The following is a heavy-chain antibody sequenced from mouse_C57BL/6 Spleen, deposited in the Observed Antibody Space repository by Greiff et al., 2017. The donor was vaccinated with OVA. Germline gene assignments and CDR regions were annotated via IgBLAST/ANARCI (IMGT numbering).Heavy chain of an antibody. D-gene: IGHD1-1*01. V-gene: IGHV8-8*01. CDR2: IWWDDDK. CDR3: ARRGDYYGSRGAMDY. CDR1: GFSLSTFGMG. Sequence: QVTLKECGPGILQPSQTLSLTCSFSGFSLSTFGMGVGWIRQPSGKGLEWLARIWWDDDKYYNPALKSWPTISKDTSKNQVCLKIANVDTADTATYYSARRGDYYGSRGAMDYWGQGTSVTVSS. J-gene: IGHJ4*01.